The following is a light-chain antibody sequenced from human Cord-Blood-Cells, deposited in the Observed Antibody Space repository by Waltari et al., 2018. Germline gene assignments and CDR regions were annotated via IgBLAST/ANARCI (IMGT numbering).Light chain of an antibody. V-gene: IGLV2-23*01. CDR3: CSYAGSSTNYV. CDR2: EGS. CDR1: SSDVGGYNL. J-gene: IGLJ1*01. Sequence: QSALTQPASVSGSPGQSITIPCTGTSSDVGGYNLVSWYQQHPGKAPKLMIYEGSKRPSGVSNRFSGSKSGNTASLTISGLQAEDEADYYCCSYAGSSTNYVFGTGTKVTVL.